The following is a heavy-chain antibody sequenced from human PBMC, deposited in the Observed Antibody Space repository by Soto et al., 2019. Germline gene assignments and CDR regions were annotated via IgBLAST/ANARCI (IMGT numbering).Heavy chain of an antibody. CDR3: ARGDWGSSGGKDYYYGMDV. CDR2: IIPIFGTA. D-gene: IGHD6-6*01. J-gene: IGHJ6*02. Sequence: SVKVSCKASGGTFSSYAISWVRQAPGQGLEWMGGIIPIFGTANYAQKFQGRVTITADESTSTAYMELSSLRSEDTAVYYCARGDWGSSGGKDYYYGMDVWGQXTTVTVSS. V-gene: IGHV1-69*13. CDR1: GGTFSSYA.